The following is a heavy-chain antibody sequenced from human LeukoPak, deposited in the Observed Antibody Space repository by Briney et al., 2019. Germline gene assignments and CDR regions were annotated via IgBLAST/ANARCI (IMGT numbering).Heavy chain of an antibody. V-gene: IGHV1-69-2*01. CDR3: AALIAAARHDAFDN. CDR1: GYTFTDYY. CDR2: FDPEDGDT. J-gene: IGHJ3*02. D-gene: IGHD6-13*01. Sequence: ASVKVSFKVSGYTFTDYYMHWVQHASGKGLECMGLFDPEDGDTIYAEKFQGRVTMTGDTSTDTAYMELSSLRSEDTAVYYCAALIAAARHDAFDNWGQGTMVTVSS.